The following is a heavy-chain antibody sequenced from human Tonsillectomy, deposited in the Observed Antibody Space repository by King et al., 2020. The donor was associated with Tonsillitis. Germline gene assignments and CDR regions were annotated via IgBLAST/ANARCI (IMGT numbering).Heavy chain of an antibody. Sequence: QLQESGPGLVKPSQTLSLTCAVSGGSISSGGYSWSWIRQPPGKGLEWIGYIYYSGNTYYNPSLKSRVTISVDTSKNQFSLKLSSVTAADTAVYDCARLNTAMSDYYFDYWGQGTLVTVSS. CDR3: ARLNTAMSDYYFDY. CDR1: GGSISSGGYS. D-gene: IGHD4-17*01. V-gene: IGHV4-30-4*07. J-gene: IGHJ4*02. CDR2: IYYSGNT.